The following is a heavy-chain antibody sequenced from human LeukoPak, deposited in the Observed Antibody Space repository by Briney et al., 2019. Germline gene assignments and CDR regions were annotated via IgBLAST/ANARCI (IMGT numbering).Heavy chain of an antibody. CDR3: ARSYGYFDY. CDR1: DGSLSGYY. V-gene: IGHV4-34*01. CDR2: IYYSGST. D-gene: IGHD5-18*01. J-gene: IGHJ4*02. Sequence: SETLSLTCAVYDGSLSGYYWGWIRQPPGKGLEWIGSIYYSGSTYYDPSPKSRVTISVDTSKNQFSLKLSSVTAADTAVYYCARSYGYFDYWGQGTLVTVSS.